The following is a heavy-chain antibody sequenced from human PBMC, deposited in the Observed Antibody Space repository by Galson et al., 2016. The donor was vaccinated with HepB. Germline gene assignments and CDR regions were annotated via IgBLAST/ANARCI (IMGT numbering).Heavy chain of an antibody. V-gene: IGHV3-53*01. Sequence: SLRLSCAASGFTVSSNYMNWVRQAPGKGLEWVSVIYGGGTTYYADSVKGRFTISRDNSKNTLYLQMNSLRAEDTAVYHCARVLGGTAADTAHWGQGTLVTVSS. CDR1: GFTVSSNY. CDR2: IYGGGTT. CDR3: ARVLGGTAADTAH. D-gene: IGHD6-13*01. J-gene: IGHJ4*02.